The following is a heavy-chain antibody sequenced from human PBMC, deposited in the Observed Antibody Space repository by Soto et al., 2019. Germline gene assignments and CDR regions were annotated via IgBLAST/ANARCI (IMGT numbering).Heavy chain of an antibody. CDR2: IWYDGSNK. J-gene: IGHJ4*02. CDR1: GFTFSSYG. CDR3: ARDPRSIPASTVDY. V-gene: IGHV3-33*01. D-gene: IGHD2-2*01. Sequence: GGSLRLSCAASGFTFSSYGMHWVRQAPCKGLEWVAVIWYDGSNKYYADSVKGRFTISRDNSKNTLYLQMNSLRAEDTAVYYCARDPRSIPASTVDYWGKGTLVTVS.